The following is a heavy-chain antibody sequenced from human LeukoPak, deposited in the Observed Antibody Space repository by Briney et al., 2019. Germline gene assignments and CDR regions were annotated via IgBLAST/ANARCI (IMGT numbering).Heavy chain of an antibody. Sequence: ASVKVSCKTSGYTFTSYYMHWVRQAPGQGLEWMGIINPSGGGASYAQKFQGRVTMTRDTSTSTVYMELSSLRSEDTAVYYCARDLRTVAYYYYYGMDVWGQGTTVTVSS. V-gene: IGHV1-46*01. CDR3: ARDLRTVAYYYYYGMDV. D-gene: IGHD4-23*01. CDR2: INPSGGGA. J-gene: IGHJ6*02. CDR1: GYTFTSYY.